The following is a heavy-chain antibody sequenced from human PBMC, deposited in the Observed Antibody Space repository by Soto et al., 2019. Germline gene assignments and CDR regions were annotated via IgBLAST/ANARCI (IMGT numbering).Heavy chain of an antibody. V-gene: IGHV3-11*01. CDR3: ARAPTTTVTSDY. J-gene: IGHJ4*02. D-gene: IGHD4-4*01. CDR1: GFTFSDYY. Sequence: PVGSLRLSCAASGFTFSDYYMSWIRQAPGKGLEWVSYISSSGSTIYYADPVKGRFTISRDNAKNSLYLQMNSLRAEDTAVYYCARAPTTTVTSDYWGQGTLVTVSS. CDR2: ISSSGSTI.